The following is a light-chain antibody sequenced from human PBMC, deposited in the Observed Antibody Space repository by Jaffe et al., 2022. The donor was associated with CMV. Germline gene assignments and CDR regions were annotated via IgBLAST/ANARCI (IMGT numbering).Light chain of an antibody. V-gene: IGKV3-11*01. CDR2: DTS. J-gene: IGKJ4*01. CDR3: QQRGSWPLT. CDR1: QSVGSF. Sequence: IVLTQSPATLSLSPGERATLSCRASQSVGSFLAWYQQKRGQAPRLLIYDTSNRATDIPARFSGSGSGTDFTLTISGLEPEDFAIYFCQQRGSWPLTFGGGTNVEIK.